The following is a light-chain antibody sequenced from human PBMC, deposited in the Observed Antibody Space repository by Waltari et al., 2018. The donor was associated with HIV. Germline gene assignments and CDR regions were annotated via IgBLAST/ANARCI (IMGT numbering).Light chain of an antibody. CDR3: LHYSDHSWT. J-gene: IGKJ1*01. CDR1: QSISTC. CDR2: KAS. Sequence: DIQMTQAPSTRSASVGDRVTISCQASQSISTCLSCYQQKPWTAPKLLSHKASSVEPVVSSRISGSGSATEVVLTISSLRTEEFATYDCLHYSDHSWTFGQVTKV. V-gene: IGKV1-5*03.